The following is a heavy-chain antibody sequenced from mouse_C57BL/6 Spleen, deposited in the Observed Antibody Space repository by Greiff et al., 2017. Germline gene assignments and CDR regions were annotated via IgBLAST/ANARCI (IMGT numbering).Heavy chain of an antibody. CDR1: GYTFTDYE. J-gene: IGHJ3*01. V-gene: IGHV1-15*01. CDR3: THYSNYWGWFAY. CDR2: IDPETGGT. D-gene: IGHD2-5*01. Sequence: QVQLQQSGAELVRPGASVPLSCKASGYTFTDYEMHWVKQTPVHGLDWLGAIDPETGGTAYNQTFKGKAILTADQSSRTAYMELRKLTSVDSAVYYCTHYSNYWGWFAYRGTGTLVTVSA.